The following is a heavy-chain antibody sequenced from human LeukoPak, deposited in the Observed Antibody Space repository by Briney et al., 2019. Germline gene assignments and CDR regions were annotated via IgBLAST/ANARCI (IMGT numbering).Heavy chain of an antibody. V-gene: IGHV3-53*01. CDR1: GFTFSDYY. CDR2: IYSGGST. CDR3: AREGIVGATVWD. J-gene: IGHJ4*02. Sequence: GGSLRLSCAASGFTFSDYYMSWVRQAPGKGLEWVSVIYSGGSTYYADSVKGRFTISRDNSKNTLYLQMNSLRAEDTAVYYCAREGIVGATVWDWGQGTLVTVSS. D-gene: IGHD1-26*01.